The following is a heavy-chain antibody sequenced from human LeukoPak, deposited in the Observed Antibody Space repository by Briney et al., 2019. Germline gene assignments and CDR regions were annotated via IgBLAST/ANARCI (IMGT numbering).Heavy chain of an antibody. D-gene: IGHD6-6*01. CDR1: GGSISSSSYY. V-gene: IGHV4-39*01. CDR3: ARLVMRGPFDV. Sequence: PSETLSLTCTVSGGSISSSSYYWGWIRQPPGKGLEWIGSVYYSRSTYRNPSLKSRVTISVDTSKNRCSLNLRSVTAADTAMYYCARLVMRGPFDVWGQGTMVTVSS. J-gene: IGHJ3*01. CDR2: VYYSRST.